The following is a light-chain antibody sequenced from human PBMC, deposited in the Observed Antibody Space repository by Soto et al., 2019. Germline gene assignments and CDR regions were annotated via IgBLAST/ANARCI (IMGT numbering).Light chain of an antibody. Sequence: QSALTQPASVSGSHGQSITISCTGTSSDVGDYNYVSWYQQHPGKAPKLMIYDVSNRPSGVSNRFSGSKSGNTASLTISGLQAEDEADYSCSSYTSSSTPVVFGGGTKLPVL. CDR2: DVS. J-gene: IGLJ2*01. CDR1: SSDVGDYNY. V-gene: IGLV2-14*01. CDR3: SSYTSSSTPVV.